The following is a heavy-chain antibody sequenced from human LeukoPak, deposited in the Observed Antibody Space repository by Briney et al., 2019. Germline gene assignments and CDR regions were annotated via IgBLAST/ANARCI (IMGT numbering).Heavy chain of an antibody. CDR2: IYYSGST. CDR3: ASSTYYYDSSGYPSHFDY. V-gene: IGHV4-39*07. CDR1: GGSISSSSYY. D-gene: IGHD3-22*01. J-gene: IGHJ4*02. Sequence: SETLSLTCTVSGGSISSSSYYWGWIRQPPGKGLEWIGSIYYSGSTYYNPSLKSRVTISVDTSKNQFSLKLSSVTAADTAVYYCASSTYYYDSSGYPSHFDYWGQGTLVTVSS.